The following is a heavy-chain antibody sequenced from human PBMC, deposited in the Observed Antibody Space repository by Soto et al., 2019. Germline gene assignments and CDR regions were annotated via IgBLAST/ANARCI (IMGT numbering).Heavy chain of an antibody. Sequence: PSETLSLTCAVSGGSISSGGYYWSWIRQPPGKGLEWIGYIYYTGSTNYNPSLNSRVTISLDMSKTQFSLKLSSVTAADTAVYYCARDYFDSSGYYWVDYWGQGTLVTVSS. J-gene: IGHJ4*02. D-gene: IGHD3-22*01. CDR3: ARDYFDSSGYYWVDY. CDR1: GGSISSGGYY. V-gene: IGHV4-61*08. CDR2: IYYTGST.